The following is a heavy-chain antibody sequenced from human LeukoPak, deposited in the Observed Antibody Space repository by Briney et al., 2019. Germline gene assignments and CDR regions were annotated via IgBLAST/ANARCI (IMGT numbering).Heavy chain of an antibody. D-gene: IGHD3-10*01. J-gene: IGHJ5*02. V-gene: IGHV3-33*01. CDR1: GFTFSSYG. Sequence: GGSLRLSCAASGFTFSSYGMLWVRQAPGKGLEWVAVIWDDGSNKYYGDSVKGRFTISRDNSKNTLYLQMNSLRAEDTAVYYCARDLGYNYGSGSFNWFDPWGQGTLVTVSS. CDR3: ARDLGYNYGSGSFNWFDP. CDR2: IWDDGSNK.